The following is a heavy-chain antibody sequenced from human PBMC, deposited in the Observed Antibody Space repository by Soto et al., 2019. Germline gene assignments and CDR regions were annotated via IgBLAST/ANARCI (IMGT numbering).Heavy chain of an antibody. CDR2: ISYGGGTT. CDR1: EFTFSNYA. Sequence: EVQLLASGGGLVQPGGSLRLSCAASEFTFSNYAMSWVRQAPGKGLEWVSAISYGGGTTYYADSVKGRFTISRDNSKKTLYLQMNSLRAEDTAVYYCAKNPGYYYDSTGYHFDYWGQGTLVTVSS. V-gene: IGHV3-23*01. J-gene: IGHJ4*02. D-gene: IGHD3-22*01. CDR3: AKNPGYYYDSTGYHFDY.